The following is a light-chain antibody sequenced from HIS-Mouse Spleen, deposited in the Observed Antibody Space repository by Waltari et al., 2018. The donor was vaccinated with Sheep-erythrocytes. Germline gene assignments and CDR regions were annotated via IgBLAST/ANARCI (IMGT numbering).Light chain of an antibody. Sequence: QSALTQPPSASGSPGQSVTISCTGTSSDVGGYNYVSWYQQHPGKAPKLMIYEVSKGHSGVPDRCAGSKAGNTASLTVAGVQAEDEADYYCSSDAGSNNWVFGGGTKLIVL. CDR2: EVS. J-gene: IGLJ3*02. CDR1: SSDVGGYNY. CDR3: SSDAGSNNWV. V-gene: IGLV2-8*01.